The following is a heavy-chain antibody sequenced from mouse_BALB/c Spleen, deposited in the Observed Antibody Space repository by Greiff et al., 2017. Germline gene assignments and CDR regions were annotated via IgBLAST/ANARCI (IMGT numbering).Heavy chain of an antibody. D-gene: IGHD1-1*01. CDR3: ARVYYGSDYFDY. V-gene: IGHV3-6*02. Sequence: EVKLMESGPGLVKPSQSLSLTCSVTGYSITSGYYWNWIRQFPGNKLEWMGYISYDGSNNYNPSLKNRISITRDTSKNQFFLKLNSVTTEDTATYYCARVYYGSDYFDYWGQGTTLTVSS. J-gene: IGHJ2*01. CDR1: GYSITSGYY. CDR2: ISYDGSN.